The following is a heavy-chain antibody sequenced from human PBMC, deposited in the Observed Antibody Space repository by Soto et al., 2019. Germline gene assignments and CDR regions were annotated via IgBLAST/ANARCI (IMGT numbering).Heavy chain of an antibody. CDR2: ISSSGNSM. CDR1: GFTFSDHY. V-gene: IGHV3-11*01. CDR3: ARRAASGRHFDH. D-gene: IGHD6-13*01. Sequence: QVQLVESGGGLVMPGESLRLSCAASGFTFSDHYMSWIRQAPGKWLEWVSYISSSGNSMYYADSVKGRFTVSRDNAENSLYLQMNSLRAEDTAVYYCARRAASGRHFDHWGQGTLVSVSS. J-gene: IGHJ4*02.